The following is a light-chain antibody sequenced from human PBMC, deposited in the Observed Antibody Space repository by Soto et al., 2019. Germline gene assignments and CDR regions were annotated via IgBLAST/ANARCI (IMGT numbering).Light chain of an antibody. CDR2: EVN. V-gene: IGLV2-23*02. CDR3: CSYVGSSTSYV. CDR1: SGDVGNYNL. J-gene: IGLJ1*01. Sequence: QSVLTQPASVSGSPGQSITISCTGTSGDVGNYNLVSWYQQHPGKAPKLMNYEVNKWPSGVSNRFSGSKSGNTASLKISELLAEDEADYYCCSYVGSSTSYVFGTGTKVTVL.